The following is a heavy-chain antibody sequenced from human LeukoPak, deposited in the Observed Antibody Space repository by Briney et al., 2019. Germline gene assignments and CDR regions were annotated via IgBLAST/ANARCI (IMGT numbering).Heavy chain of an antibody. CDR3: ARELVGATLYDY. D-gene: IGHD1-26*01. CDR1: GGSISSYY. CDR2: IYYSGST. Sequence: PSETLSLTCTVSGGSISSYYWSWIRQPPGKGLEWIGNIYYSGSTNYNPSLKSRVTISADTSKNQFSLKLSSVTAADTAVHYCARELVGATLYDYWGQGTLVTVSS. J-gene: IGHJ4*02. V-gene: IGHV4-59*12.